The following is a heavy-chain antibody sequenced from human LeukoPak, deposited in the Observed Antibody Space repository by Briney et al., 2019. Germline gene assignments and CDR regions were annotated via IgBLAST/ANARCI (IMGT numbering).Heavy chain of an antibody. D-gene: IGHD2-15*01. Sequence: PGGSLRLSCAASGFTFSSYAMSWVRQAPGKGLEWVSAISGSGDNSYYADSVKGRFTISRDNSKNTLYLQMNSLRAEDTAVYYCAKFGGTSYSNYFDYWGQGTLVTVSS. V-gene: IGHV3-23*01. CDR1: GFTFSSYA. CDR3: AKFGGTSYSNYFDY. J-gene: IGHJ4*02. CDR2: ISGSGDNS.